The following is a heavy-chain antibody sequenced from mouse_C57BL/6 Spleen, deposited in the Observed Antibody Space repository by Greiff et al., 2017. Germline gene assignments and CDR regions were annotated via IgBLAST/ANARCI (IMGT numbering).Heavy chain of an antibody. J-gene: IGHJ2*01. CDR2: INPNNGGT. Sequence: VQLQQSGPELVKPGASVKIPCKASGYTFTDYNMDWVKQSPGKSLEWIGDINPNNGGTIYNQKFKGKAPLTVDKYSSTAYMELRSLTSDDTAVYCCASAIYYYGRYFDYWGQGTPLTVSS. CDR1: GYTFTDYN. CDR3: ASAIYYYGRYFDY. D-gene: IGHD1-1*01. V-gene: IGHV1-18*01.